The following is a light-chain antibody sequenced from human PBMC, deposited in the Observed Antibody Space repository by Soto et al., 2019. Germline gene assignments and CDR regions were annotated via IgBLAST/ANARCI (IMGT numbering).Light chain of an antibody. CDR2: KAS. J-gene: IGKJ1*01. CDR1: QSISVW. CDR3: QHYNSYSEA. V-gene: IGKV1-5*03. Sequence: DVRMTKSASTLSASVEDRVTITCRASQSISVWLAWYQQKPGKAPKLLIYKASTLKSGVPSRFSGSGSGTEFTLTISSLQPDDFATYYCQHYNSYSEAFGQGAKVDIK.